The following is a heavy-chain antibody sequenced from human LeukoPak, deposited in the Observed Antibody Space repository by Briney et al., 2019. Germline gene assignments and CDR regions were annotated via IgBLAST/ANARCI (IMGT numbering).Heavy chain of an antibody. CDR3: AKVFLKSIGSGGSCFDY. Sequence: GESLKISCKGSGYSFTSYWIGWVRQMPGKGLEWMGIIYPGDSDTRYSPSFQGQVTISADKSISTAYLQWSSLRAEDTAVYYCAKVFLKSIGSGGSCFDYWGQGTLVTVSS. CDR1: GYSFTSYW. J-gene: IGHJ4*02. D-gene: IGHD2-15*01. CDR2: IYPGDSDT. V-gene: IGHV5-51*01.